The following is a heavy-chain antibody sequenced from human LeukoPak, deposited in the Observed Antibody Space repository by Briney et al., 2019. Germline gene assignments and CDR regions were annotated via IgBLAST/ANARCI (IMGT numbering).Heavy chain of an antibody. J-gene: IGHJ4*02. D-gene: IGHD4/OR15-4a*01. V-gene: IGHV1-18*01. CDR2: ITAYNGNT. CDR3: ARSGANYWCDY. CDR1: GYSFTTYG. Sequence: ASVKVSRKTSGYSFTTYGISWVRQAPGQGLEWLGWITAYNGNTKYAPKVQGRVTMTTDKSTGTAYMELRSLRSDDTAVYYCARSGANYWCDYWGQGTLVTVSS.